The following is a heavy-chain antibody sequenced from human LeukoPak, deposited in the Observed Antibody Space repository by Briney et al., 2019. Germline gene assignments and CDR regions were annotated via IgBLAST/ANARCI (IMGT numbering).Heavy chain of an antibody. D-gene: IGHD2-2*02. CDR2: TNHSGST. Sequence: SETLSLTCAVYGGSFSGYYWSWIRQPPGKGLEWIGETNHSGSTNYNPSLKSRVTISVDTSKNQFSLKLSSVTAADTAVYYCARIPPADWYFDLWGRGTLVTVSS. CDR3: ARIPPADWYFDL. J-gene: IGHJ2*01. V-gene: IGHV4-34*01. CDR1: GGSFSGYY.